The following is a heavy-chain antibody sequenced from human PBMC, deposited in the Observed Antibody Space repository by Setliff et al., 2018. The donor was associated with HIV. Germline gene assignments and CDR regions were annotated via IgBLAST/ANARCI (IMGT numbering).Heavy chain of an antibody. Sequence: KPSETLSLTCTVSGGSINNYYWSWIRQPPGKGLEWIGYVYTSGSTNYNPSLKSRVTISVDTSKKQFSLKLSSVTAADTAVYFCARLGYATFDFDYWGQGTLVTVSS. CDR3: ARLGYATFDFDY. CDR1: GGSINNYY. D-gene: IGHD3-16*01. J-gene: IGHJ4*02. CDR2: VYTSGST. V-gene: IGHV4-4*09.